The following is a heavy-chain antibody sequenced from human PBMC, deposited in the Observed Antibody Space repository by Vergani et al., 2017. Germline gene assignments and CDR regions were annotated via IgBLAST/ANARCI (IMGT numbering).Heavy chain of an antibody. J-gene: IGHJ6*02. Sequence: QVQLVQSGAEVKKPGSSVKVSCKASGATFRSNTISWVRQVPGQGLEWMGRIIPVLGKTKYEQDFQGRLTITADTSTSTAYMELTSLRSQDTAVYYCARDRRGYGGDPEHYYYGMDVWGQGTAVTVSS. D-gene: IGHD2-21*02. V-gene: IGHV1-69*08. CDR2: IIPVLGKT. CDR3: ARDRRGYGGDPEHYYYGMDV. CDR1: GATFRSNT.